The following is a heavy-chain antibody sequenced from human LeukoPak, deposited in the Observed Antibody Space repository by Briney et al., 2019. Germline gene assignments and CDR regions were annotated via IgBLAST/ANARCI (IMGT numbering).Heavy chain of an antibody. V-gene: IGHV3-53*01. CDR1: GFTVSSNY. CDR3: ATSDWASGGWYYFDY. CDR2: IYSGGST. Sequence: PGGSLRLSCAASGFTVSSNYMSWVRQAPGKGLEWVSVIYSGGSTYYADSVKGRFTISRDNSKNTLYLQMNSLRAEDTAVYYCATSDWASGGWYYFDYWGQGTLVTVSS. J-gene: IGHJ4*02. D-gene: IGHD6-19*01.